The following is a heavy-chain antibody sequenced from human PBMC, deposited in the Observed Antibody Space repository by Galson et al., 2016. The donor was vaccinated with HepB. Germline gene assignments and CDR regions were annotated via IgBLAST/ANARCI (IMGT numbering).Heavy chain of an antibody. CDR2: VSGSGGNT. J-gene: IGHJ2*01. Sequence: SLRLSCAASGFTFSSYAMSWVRQAPGKGLEWVSAVSGSGGNTSYADSVKGRFPISRDNAKNSLYLQMNSLRGEDTAVYYCAREAFYYDTWGRGTLVTVSS. D-gene: IGHD3-22*01. CDR1: GFTFSSYA. V-gene: IGHV3-23*01. CDR3: AREAFYYDT.